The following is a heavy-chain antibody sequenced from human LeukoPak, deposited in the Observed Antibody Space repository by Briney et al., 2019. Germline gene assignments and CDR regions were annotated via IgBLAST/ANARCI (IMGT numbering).Heavy chain of an antibody. V-gene: IGHV6-1*01. D-gene: IGHD6-6*01. CDR3: ARGRYSSSSGAFDI. CDR1: GDSVSSNSAA. CDR2: TFYRSKWYN. J-gene: IGHJ3*02. Sequence: SQTLSLTCAISGDSVSSNSAAWNWIRQSPSRGLEWLGRTFYRSKWYNDYAVSVKSRISINPDTSKNQLSLQLNSVTPGDTAVYYCARGRYSSSSGAFDIWGQGTMVTVSS.